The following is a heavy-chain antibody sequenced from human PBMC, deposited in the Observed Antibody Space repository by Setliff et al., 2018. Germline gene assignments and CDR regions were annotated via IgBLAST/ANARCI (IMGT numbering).Heavy chain of an antibody. Sequence: GGSLRLSCAASGVTVSDAWMGWVRQTPGKGLDWVGRIKSKTDGGTTDYAAPVKGRFTISRDDSKNTLYLQMNSLKTEDTAVYYCVKLVPQAISSDPWSQGTLVTVSS. V-gene: IGHV3-15*01. CDR3: VKLVPQAISSDP. J-gene: IGHJ5*02. D-gene: IGHD3-10*01. CDR2: IKSKTDGGTT. CDR1: GVTVSDAW.